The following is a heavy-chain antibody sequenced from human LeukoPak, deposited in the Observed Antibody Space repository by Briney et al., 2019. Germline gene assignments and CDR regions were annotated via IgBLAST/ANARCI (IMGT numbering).Heavy chain of an antibody. CDR3: ARDPYSGNYGTYYYYYMDV. Sequence: GGSLRLSCAASGFTFSSYTMNWVRQAPGKGLEWVSIISSGSSYIHYADSVKGRFTISRDNAKNSLYLQMDSLGPEDTAVYYCARDPYSGNYGTYYYYYMDVWGKGTTVTISS. D-gene: IGHD1-26*01. CDR2: ISSGSSYI. V-gene: IGHV3-21*01. J-gene: IGHJ6*03. CDR1: GFTFSSYT.